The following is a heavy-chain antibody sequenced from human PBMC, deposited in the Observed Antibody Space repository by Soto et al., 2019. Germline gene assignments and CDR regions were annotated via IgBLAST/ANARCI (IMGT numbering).Heavy chain of an antibody. Sequence: SVKVSCKASGGTFSSYAISWVRQAPGQGLEWMGGIIPIFGTANYAQKFQGRVTITADESTSTAYMELSSLRSEDTAVYYCARDSITIFGVVSVSAFDIWGQGTMVTVS. CDR1: GGTFSSYA. CDR3: ARDSITIFGVVSVSAFDI. CDR2: IIPIFGTA. J-gene: IGHJ3*02. V-gene: IGHV1-69*13. D-gene: IGHD3-3*01.